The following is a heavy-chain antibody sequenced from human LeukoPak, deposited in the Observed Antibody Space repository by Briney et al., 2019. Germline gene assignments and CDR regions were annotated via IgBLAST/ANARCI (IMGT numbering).Heavy chain of an antibody. V-gene: IGHV3-23*01. CDR3: GRDSRWAQPDY. Sequence: GGTLRLSCAASGFTFINYGMNWVRQAPGKGLEWVSGITGSGGSTYYADSVKGRFTISRDNSKNTVHLQINSLTAEDTAVYFCGRDSRWAQPDYWGQGTLVTVSS. D-gene: IGHD5-24*01. J-gene: IGHJ4*02. CDR2: ITGSGGST. CDR1: GFTFINYG.